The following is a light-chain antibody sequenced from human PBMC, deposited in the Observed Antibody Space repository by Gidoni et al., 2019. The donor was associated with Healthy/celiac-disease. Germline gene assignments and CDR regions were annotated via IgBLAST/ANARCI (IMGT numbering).Light chain of an antibody. CDR2: TAS. CDR1: QGISSF. CDR3: QQGYSTPWT. J-gene: IGKJ1*01. Sequence: IQITQSPSSLSASVGDRVTITCRASQGISSFLNWYRHKPGKAPKLLTYTASSLQSGDPTRLNGSGSGTDFALTIDSLQPENFTTYYCQQGYSTPWTFGQGTKVEIK. V-gene: IGKV1-39*01.